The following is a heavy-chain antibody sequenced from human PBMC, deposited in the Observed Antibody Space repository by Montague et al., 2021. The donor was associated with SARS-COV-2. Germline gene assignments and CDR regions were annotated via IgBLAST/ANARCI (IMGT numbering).Heavy chain of an antibody. CDR3: ARERLGYYDTSSYYIFDY. J-gene: IGHJ4*02. V-gene: IGHV4-61*01. D-gene: IGHD3-22*01. CDR2: IYYSGST. Sequence: SETLSLTCTVSGGSISSSIYYWSWIRQPPGKGLEWIGYIYYSGSTNYNPSLKSRVTISVDTSKNQFSLKLSSVTAADTAVYYCARERLGYYDTSSYYIFDYWGQGTLVTVSS. CDR1: GGSISSSIYY.